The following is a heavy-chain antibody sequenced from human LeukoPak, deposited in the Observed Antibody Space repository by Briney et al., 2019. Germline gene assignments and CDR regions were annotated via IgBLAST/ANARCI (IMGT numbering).Heavy chain of an antibody. V-gene: IGHV4-59*01. Sequence: SETLSLTCTVSGGSISSYYWSWIRQPPGKGLEWIGYIYYSGSTNYNPSLKSRVTISVDTSKNQFSLKLSSVTAADTAVYYCAREGDSSSTGVFDYWGQGTLVTVSS. D-gene: IGHD6-6*01. J-gene: IGHJ4*02. CDR1: GGSISSYY. CDR2: IYYSGST. CDR3: AREGDSSSTGVFDY.